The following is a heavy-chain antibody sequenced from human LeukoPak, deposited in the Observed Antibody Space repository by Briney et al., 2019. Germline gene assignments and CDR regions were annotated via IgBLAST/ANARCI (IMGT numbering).Heavy chain of an antibody. V-gene: IGHV3-21*01. J-gene: IGHJ4*02. D-gene: IGHD3-10*01. Sequence: GGSLGLSCAASGFTFSSYSMNWVRQAPGKGLEWVSSISSSSSYIYYADSVKGRFTVSRDNAKNSLYLQINSLRAEDTAVYYCARNYGSGSYYNVDDYWGQGTLVTVSS. CDR3: ARNYGSGSYYNVDDY. CDR2: ISSSSSYI. CDR1: GFTFSSYS.